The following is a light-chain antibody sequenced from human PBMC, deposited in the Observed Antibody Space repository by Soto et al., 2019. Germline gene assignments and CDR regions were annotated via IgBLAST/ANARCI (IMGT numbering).Light chain of an antibody. J-gene: IGLJ1*01. CDR1: SSDIGSYNR. CDR2: EVT. Sequence: QSALTQPASVSGSHGQSITISCTGTSSDIGSYNRVSWYQQHPGKAPKRIMYEVTVRPSGGSNRFSGSKSGHPASLTISGLHAEDEADYYCCSHTTNYTYGFGRGTKVTV. V-gene: IGLV2-14*01. CDR3: CSHTTNYTYG.